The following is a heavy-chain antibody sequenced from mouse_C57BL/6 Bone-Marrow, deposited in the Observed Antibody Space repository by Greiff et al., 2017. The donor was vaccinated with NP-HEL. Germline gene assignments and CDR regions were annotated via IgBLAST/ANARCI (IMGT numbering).Heavy chain of an antibody. CDR1: GYTFTSYG. V-gene: IGHV1-81*01. Sequence: QVQLQQSGAELARPGASVKLSCKASGYTFTSYGISWVKQRTGQGLEWIGEIYPRSGNTYYNEKFKGKATLTADKSSSTAYMELRSLTSEDSAVYFCARGSYYYGSSYDWYFDVWGTGTTVTVSS. J-gene: IGHJ1*03. D-gene: IGHD1-1*01. CDR3: ARGSYYYGSSYDWYFDV. CDR2: IYPRSGNT.